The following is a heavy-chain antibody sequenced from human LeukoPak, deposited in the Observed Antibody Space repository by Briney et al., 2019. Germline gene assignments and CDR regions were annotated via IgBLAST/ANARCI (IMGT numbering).Heavy chain of an antibody. D-gene: IGHD3-3*01. J-gene: IGHJ4*02. CDR3: TRATIFGVVTH. CDR2: IYYSGST. CDR1: GGSISSYY. V-gene: IGHV4-59*01. Sequence: SETLSLTCTVSGGSISSYYWSWIRQPPGKGLEWIGYIYYSGSTNYNPSLKSRVTISVDTSKNQFSLKLSSVTAADTAVYYCTRATIFGVVTHWGQGTLVTVSS.